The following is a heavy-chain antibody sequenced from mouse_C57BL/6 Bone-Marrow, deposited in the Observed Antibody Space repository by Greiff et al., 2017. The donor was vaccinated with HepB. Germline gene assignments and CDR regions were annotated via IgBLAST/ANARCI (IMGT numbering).Heavy chain of an antibody. Sequence: QVQLQESGAELARPGASVKLSCKASGYTFTSYGISWVKQRTGQGLEWIGEIYPRSGNTYYNEKFKGKATLTADKSSSTAYMELRGLTSEDAAVYFCARAVEYYGSSYWGQGTTLAVAS. D-gene: IGHD1-1*01. CDR1: GYTFTSYG. CDR2: IYPRSGNT. CDR3: ARAVEYYGSSY. J-gene: IGHJ2*01. V-gene: IGHV1-81*01.